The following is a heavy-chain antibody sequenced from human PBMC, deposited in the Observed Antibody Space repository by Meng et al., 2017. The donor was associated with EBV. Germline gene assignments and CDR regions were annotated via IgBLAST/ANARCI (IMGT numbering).Heavy chain of an antibody. V-gene: IGHV1-46*01. J-gene: IGHJ4*02. CDR2: INPSGGST. CDR1: GYTFPSYY. Sequence: QVKLGKACGEVKERGAHVKFSCKASGYTFPSYYMHWVRQDPGQGLEWMGRINPSGGSTSYAQKFQGRVTMTRDTSTSTAYMELSSLRSEDTAVYYCARDFCGGDCYLFDYWGQGTLVTVSS. D-gene: IGHD2-21*01. CDR3: ARDFCGGDCYLFDY.